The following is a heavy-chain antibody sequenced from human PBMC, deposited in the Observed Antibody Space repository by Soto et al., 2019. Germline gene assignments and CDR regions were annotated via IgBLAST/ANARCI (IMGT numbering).Heavy chain of an antibody. V-gene: IGHV3-23*01. CDR2: ISGSGGST. J-gene: IGHJ6*02. CDR3: AKGPTTVTTEWGFYYYYYGMDV. Sequence: EVQLLESGGGLVQPGGSLRLSCAASGFTFSSYAMSWVRQAPGKGLEWVSAISGSGGSTYYADSVKGRFTISRDNSKNTLYLQMNSLRAEDTAVYYCAKGPTTVTTEWGFYYYYYGMDVWGQGTTVTVSS. CDR1: GFTFSSYA. D-gene: IGHD4-4*01.